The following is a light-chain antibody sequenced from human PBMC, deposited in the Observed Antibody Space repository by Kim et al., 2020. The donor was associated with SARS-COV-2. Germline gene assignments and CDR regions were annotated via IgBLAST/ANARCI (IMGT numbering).Light chain of an antibody. CDR1: RGINKY. CDR3: QNYNSAPRT. V-gene: IGKV1-27*01. J-gene: IGKJ1*01. Sequence: AAVGDRVTITCRASRGINKYLAWYQQKPGKIPTLLVYAASALHSGVPSRFSGSGSGTDFTLTINSLQPDDVATYYCQNYNSAPRTFGRGTKVDIK. CDR2: AAS.